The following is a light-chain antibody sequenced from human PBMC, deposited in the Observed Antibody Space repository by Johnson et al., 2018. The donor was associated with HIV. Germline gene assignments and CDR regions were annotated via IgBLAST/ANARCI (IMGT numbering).Light chain of an antibody. Sequence: QSVLTQPPSVSAAPGQKVTISCSGSSSNLGNNYVSWYQQLPGTAPKLLIYDNNKRPSGIPDRLSGSKSGTSATLGITGLQTGDEADYYCGLWDSSLSASVFGTGTKVTVL. V-gene: IGLV1-51*01. CDR3: GLWDSSLSASV. CDR2: DNN. J-gene: IGLJ1*01. CDR1: SSNLGNNY.